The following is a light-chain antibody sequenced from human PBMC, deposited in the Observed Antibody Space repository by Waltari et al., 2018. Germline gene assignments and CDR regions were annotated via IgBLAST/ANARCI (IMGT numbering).Light chain of an antibody. Sequence: QSALTQPRSVSGSPGQSVTISCSGNICDVGGYHYVSWYHQHPGKAPKLIIFDVSNRPSGVPDRFSGSKSGNTASLTISGLQAEDEADYYCCSYADSYTSLFGGGTKLTVL. V-gene: IGLV2-11*01. CDR3: CSYADSYTSL. CDR1: ICDVGGYHY. CDR2: DVS. J-gene: IGLJ2*01.